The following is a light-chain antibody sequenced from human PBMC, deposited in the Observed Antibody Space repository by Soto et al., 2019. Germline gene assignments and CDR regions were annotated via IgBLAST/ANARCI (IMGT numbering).Light chain of an antibody. Sequence: QSVLTQPASVSASPGQSITISCTGTSSDVGSYNFVSWYQQHPGKAPKLMIYEVTKRPAGVSNRFSGSKSGNTASLTISGLQAEDETDYYCVSYTAKSTWVFGGGTKLTVL. CDR3: VSYTAKSTWV. J-gene: IGLJ2*01. CDR1: SSDVGSYNF. CDR2: EVT. V-gene: IGLV2-14*01.